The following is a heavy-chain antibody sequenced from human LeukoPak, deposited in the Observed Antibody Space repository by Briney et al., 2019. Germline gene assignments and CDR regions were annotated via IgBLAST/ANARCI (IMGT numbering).Heavy chain of an antibody. Sequence: SETLSLTYTVSGGSISSSSYYWGWIRQPPGKGLEWIGSIYYTGSTYYNPSLKSRVTISVDTSKNQFSLKLSSVTAADTAVYYCTTGNYWGQGTLVTVSS. CDR3: TTGNY. D-gene: IGHD1-14*01. CDR1: GGSISSSSYY. J-gene: IGHJ4*02. V-gene: IGHV4-39*01. CDR2: IYYTGST.